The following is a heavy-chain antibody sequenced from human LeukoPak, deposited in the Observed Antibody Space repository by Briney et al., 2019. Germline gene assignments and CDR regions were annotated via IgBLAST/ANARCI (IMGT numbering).Heavy chain of an antibody. D-gene: IGHD5-24*01. V-gene: IGHV3-20*04. CDR1: GFTFDDYG. Sequence: GRSLRLSCAASGFTFDDYGMTWVRQHPGKGLEWVTGINWNGGSTGYADSVKGRFTISRDNAKNSLYLQMNSLRAEDTALYYCARLYDDYKNGHFDSWGQGTLVTVSS. J-gene: IGHJ4*02. CDR3: ARLYDDYKNGHFDS. CDR2: INWNGGST.